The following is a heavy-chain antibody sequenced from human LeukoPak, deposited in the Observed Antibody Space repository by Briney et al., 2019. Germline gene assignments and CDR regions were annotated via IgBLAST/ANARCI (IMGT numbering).Heavy chain of an antibody. CDR2: IYSGGST. Sequence: GGSLRLSCAASGFTVSSYYMSWVRQAPGKGLEWVSVIYSGGSTYYADSVKGRFTISRHNSKNTLYLQMNSLRAEDTAVYYCASRGKEMATTTDYWGQGTLVTVSS. V-gene: IGHV3-53*04. J-gene: IGHJ4*02. D-gene: IGHD5-24*01. CDR1: GFTVSSYY. CDR3: ASRGKEMATTTDY.